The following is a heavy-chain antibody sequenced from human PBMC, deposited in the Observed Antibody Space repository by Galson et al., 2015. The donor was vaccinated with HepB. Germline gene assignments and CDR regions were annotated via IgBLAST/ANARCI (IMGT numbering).Heavy chain of an antibody. CDR1: GFTFSNAW. V-gene: IGHV3-15*01. CDR3: TTDYPWVPKLRYRPMAFDI. J-gene: IGHJ3*02. CDR2: IKSKTDGGTT. Sequence: SLRLSCAASGFTFSNAWMSWVRQAPGKGLEWVGRIKSKTDGGTTDYAAPVKGRFTISRDDSKNTLYLQMNSLKTEDTAVYYCTTDYPWVPKLRYRPMAFDIWGQGTMVTVSS. D-gene: IGHD3-9*01.